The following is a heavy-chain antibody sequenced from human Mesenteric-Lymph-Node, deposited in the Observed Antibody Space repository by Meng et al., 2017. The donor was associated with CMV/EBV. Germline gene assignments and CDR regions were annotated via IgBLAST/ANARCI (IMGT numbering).Heavy chain of an antibody. Sequence: SGSTFTMYGRNWVRQAPGQGLEWMGWINTDTGNQTYAQGFTGRFVFSLDTSVSTAYLQISSLKTEDTAVYYCARFLGGDDSYFDYWGQGTLVTVSS. CDR3: ARFLGGDDSYFDY. V-gene: IGHV7-4-1*02. CDR1: GSTFTMYG. J-gene: IGHJ4*02. D-gene: IGHD5-12*01. CDR2: INTDTGNQ.